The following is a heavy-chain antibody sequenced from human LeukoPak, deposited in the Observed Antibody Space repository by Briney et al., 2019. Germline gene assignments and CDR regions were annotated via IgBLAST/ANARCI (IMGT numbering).Heavy chain of an antibody. CDR1: GGSFSGYY. J-gene: IGHJ4*02. V-gene: IGHV3-7*01. CDR2: IKPDGSEK. D-gene: IGHD4-11*01. Sequence: ETLSLSCGVYGGSFSGYYWSWIRQPPGKGLEWVASIKPDGSEKYYVDSVKGRFTISRDHAKNSLYLQMNSLRAEDTAVYYCAKGRVTYDYWGQGTLVTVSS. CDR3: AKGRVTYDY.